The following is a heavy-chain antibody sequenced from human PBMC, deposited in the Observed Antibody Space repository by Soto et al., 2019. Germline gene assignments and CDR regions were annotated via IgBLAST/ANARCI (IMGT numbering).Heavy chain of an antibody. J-gene: IGHJ3*02. CDR3: ARVPPPGTTGLDAFDI. Sequence: PGGSLRLSCAASGLTFSSYSMNWVRQAPGKGLEWVSSISSSSSYIYYADSVKGRFTISRDNAKNSLYLQMNSLRAEDTAVYYCARVPPPGTTGLDAFDIWGQGTMVTVSS. V-gene: IGHV3-21*01. CDR1: GLTFSSYS. CDR2: ISSSSSYI. D-gene: IGHD1-7*01.